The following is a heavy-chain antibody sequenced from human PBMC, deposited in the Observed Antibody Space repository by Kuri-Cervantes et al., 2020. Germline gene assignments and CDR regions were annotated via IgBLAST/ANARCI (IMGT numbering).Heavy chain of an antibody. D-gene: IGHD3-10*01. CDR1: GYTLTELS. CDR3: APGAYGSGSYHTHYYYGMDV. V-gene: IGHV1-24*01. Sequence: ASVKVSCKVSGYTLTELSMHWVRQAPGKGLEWMGGFDPEDGETIYAQKFQGRVTMTEDTSTDTAYMELSSLRSEGTAVYYCAPGAYGSGSYHTHYYYGMDVWGQGTTVTVSS. CDR2: FDPEDGET. J-gene: IGHJ6*02.